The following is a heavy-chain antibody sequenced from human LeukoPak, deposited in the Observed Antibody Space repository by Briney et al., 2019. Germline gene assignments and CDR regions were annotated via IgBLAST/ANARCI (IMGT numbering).Heavy chain of an antibody. CDR2: TSGSGGST. Sequence: GGSLRLSCAASGFTFSSYAMSWVRQAPGKGLEWVSATSGSGGSTAYADSVKGRFTISRDNSKNTLYLQMNSLRAEDTAVYYCAKDPSNNWDEGWFDPWGQGTLVTVSS. V-gene: IGHV3-23*01. D-gene: IGHD1-1*01. CDR3: AKDPSNNWDEGWFDP. CDR1: GFTFSSYA. J-gene: IGHJ5*02.